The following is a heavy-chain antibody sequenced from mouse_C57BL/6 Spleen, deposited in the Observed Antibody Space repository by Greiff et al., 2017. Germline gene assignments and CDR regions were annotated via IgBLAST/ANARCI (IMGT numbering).Heavy chain of an antibody. CDR2: ISDGGSYT. CDR3: ARDADYDRDFDD. V-gene: IGHV5-4*01. CDR1: GFTFSSYA. D-gene: IGHD2-4*01. J-gene: IGHJ2*01. Sequence: EVMLVESGGGLVKPGGSLKLSCAASGFTFSSYAMSWVRQTPEKRLEWVATISDGGSYTYYPDNVKGRFTISRDNAKNNLYLQMSHLKSEDTAMYYCARDADYDRDFDDWGQGTTLTVSS.